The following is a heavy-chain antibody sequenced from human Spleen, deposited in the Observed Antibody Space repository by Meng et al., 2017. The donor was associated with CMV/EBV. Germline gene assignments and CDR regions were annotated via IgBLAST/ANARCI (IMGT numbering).Heavy chain of an antibody. V-gene: IGHV3-30-3*01. Sequence: GGSLRLSCTASGFTFSTYAMSWVRQAPGKGLEWVAVISYDGSNKYYADSVKGRFTISRDNSKNTLYLQMNSLRAEDTAVYYCARVGVGQYYYYGMDVWGQGTTVTVSS. CDR2: ISYDGSNK. CDR1: GFTFSTYA. CDR3: ARVGVGQYYYYGMDV. J-gene: IGHJ6*02.